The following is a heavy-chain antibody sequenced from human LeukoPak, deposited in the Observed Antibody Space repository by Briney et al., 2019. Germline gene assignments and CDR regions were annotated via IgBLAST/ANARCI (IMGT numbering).Heavy chain of an antibody. V-gene: IGHV3-7*01. CDR2: IKHDGSEK. D-gene: IGHD3-3*01. J-gene: IGHJ4*02. CDR3: ATDRGWRTSGYYLYYFEY. Sequence: GGSLRLSCAASGFIFTNYFMSWVRQAPGKGLEWVASIKHDGSEKYYVDSVRGRFTISRDNTMNSLYLQMSSLRAEDTAVYYCATDRGWRTSGYYLYYFEYWGQGTLVTVSS. CDR1: GFIFTNYF.